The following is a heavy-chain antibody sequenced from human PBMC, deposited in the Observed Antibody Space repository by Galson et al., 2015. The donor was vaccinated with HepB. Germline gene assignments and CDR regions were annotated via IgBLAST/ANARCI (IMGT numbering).Heavy chain of an antibody. J-gene: IGHJ4*02. CDR2: ISSSSSYT. CDR3: ASHRSWYNAFGY. CDR1: GFTFSDYY. Sequence: SLRLSCAASGFTFSDYYMSWIRQAPGKGLEWVSYISSSSSYTNYADSVKGRFTISRDNAKNSLYLQMNSLRAEDTAVYYCASHRSWYNAFGYWGQGTLVTVSS. D-gene: IGHD6-13*01. V-gene: IGHV3-11*06.